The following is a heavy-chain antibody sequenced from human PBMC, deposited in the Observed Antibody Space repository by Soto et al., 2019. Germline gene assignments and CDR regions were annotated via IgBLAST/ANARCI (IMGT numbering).Heavy chain of an antibody. CDR1: VGPIRSGGYS. CDR3: ARMNYGSGES. J-gene: IGHJ4*02. CDR2: IYHSGST. D-gene: IGHD3-10*01. V-gene: IGHV4-30-2*01. Sequence: TLSPTCPFCVGPIRSGGYSWRWIRQPPGKGLEWIGYIYHSGSTYYNPSLKSRVTISVDTSKNQFSLKLSSVTAADTAVYYCARMNYGSGESWGQGTLVTVSS.